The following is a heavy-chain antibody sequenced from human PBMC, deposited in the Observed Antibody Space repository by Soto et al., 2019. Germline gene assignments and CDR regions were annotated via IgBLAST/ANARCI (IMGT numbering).Heavy chain of an antibody. J-gene: IGHJ6*02. CDR3: AADSPGTPYYYYGIDV. V-gene: IGHV1-58*01. D-gene: IGHD1-1*01. CDR2: IVVGSGNT. Sequence: SVKVSCKASGFTFTSSAVQWVRQARGQRLEWIGWIVVGSGNTNYAQKFQERVTITRDMSTSTAYMELSSLRSEDTAVYYCAADSPGTPYYYYGIDVWAQGTPATVS. CDR1: GFTFTSSA.